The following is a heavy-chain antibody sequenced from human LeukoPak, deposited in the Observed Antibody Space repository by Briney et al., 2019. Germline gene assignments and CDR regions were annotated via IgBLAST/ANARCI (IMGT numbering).Heavy chain of an antibody. CDR2: INPSGGST. Sequence: ASVKVSCKASGYTFTSYYMHWVRQAPGQGLEWMGIINPSGGSTSYAQKFQGRVTMTRDTSTSTVYMELSSLRSEDTAVYYCARGQYYYDSSGYHDAFDIWGQGTMVTVSS. J-gene: IGHJ3*02. CDR3: ARGQYYYDSSGYHDAFDI. D-gene: IGHD3-22*01. CDR1: GYTFTSYY. V-gene: IGHV1-46*01.